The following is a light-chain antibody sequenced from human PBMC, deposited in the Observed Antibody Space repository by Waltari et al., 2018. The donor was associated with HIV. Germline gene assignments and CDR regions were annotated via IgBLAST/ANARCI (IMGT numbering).Light chain of an antibody. Sequence: DTQMTQSPSSVSASVGDRVSVTCRACQSVGTSVAWYQQKPDRTPKLVIFEASRLQTGVPSRFSGSGSGTYFTLTITSLQPEDLATYYCQQADNFPHTFGQGT. CDR3: QQADNFPHT. V-gene: IGKV1-12*01. J-gene: IGKJ2*01. CDR2: EAS. CDR1: QSVGTS.